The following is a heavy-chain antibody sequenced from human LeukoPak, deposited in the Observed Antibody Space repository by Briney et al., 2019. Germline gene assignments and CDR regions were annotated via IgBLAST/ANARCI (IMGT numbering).Heavy chain of an antibody. CDR2: ISSYNGNT. CDR1: GYTFTSYG. V-gene: IGHV1-18*01. D-gene: IGHD6-13*01. J-gene: IGHJ4*02. Sequence: ASVKVSCKASGYTFTSYGISWVRQAPGQGLEWMGWISSYNGNTNYAQKLQGRVTMTRDTSISTAYMELSRLRSDDTAVYYCARDRAAAAAGGYWGQGTLVTVSS. CDR3: ARDRAAAAAGGY.